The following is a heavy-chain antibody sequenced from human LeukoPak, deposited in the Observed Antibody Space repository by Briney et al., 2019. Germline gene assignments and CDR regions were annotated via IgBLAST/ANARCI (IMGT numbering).Heavy chain of an antibody. J-gene: IGHJ6*03. Sequence: GGSLRLSCAASGFTFSSYSMNWVRQAPGKGLEWVSSIGSSSSYIYYADSVKGRFTISRDNAKNSLYLQMNSLRAEDTAVYYCAREERHVDIVATIMYNYMDVWGEGTTVTISS. V-gene: IGHV3-21*01. D-gene: IGHD5-12*01. CDR1: GFTFSSYS. CDR3: AREERHVDIVATIMYNYMDV. CDR2: IGSSSSYI.